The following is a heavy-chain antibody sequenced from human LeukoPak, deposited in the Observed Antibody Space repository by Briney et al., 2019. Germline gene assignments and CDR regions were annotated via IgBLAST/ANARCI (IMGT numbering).Heavy chain of an antibody. Sequence: ASVKVSCKASGYSFTGYYMHWVRQAPGQGLEWMGRINPNSGGTNYAQKFQGRVTMTRDTSISTAYMELSRLRSEDTAVYYCATEGYYDSSGYYTDYWGQGTLVTVSS. V-gene: IGHV1-2*06. D-gene: IGHD3-22*01. CDR3: ATEGYYDSSGYYTDY. J-gene: IGHJ4*02. CDR1: GYSFTGYY. CDR2: INPNSGGT.